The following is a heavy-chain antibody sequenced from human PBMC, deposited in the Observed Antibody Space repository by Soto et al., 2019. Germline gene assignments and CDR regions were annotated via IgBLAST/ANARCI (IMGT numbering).Heavy chain of an antibody. CDR2: ISHSGST. J-gene: IGHJ4*02. CDR3: AREYTYGSNFFDC. D-gene: IGHD2-2*02. CDR1: GGSISSAAYY. V-gene: IGHV4-31*03. Sequence: QVQLQESGPGLVKPSQTLSLTCTVSGGSISSAAYYWSWIRQHPGKGLERIGYISHSGSTYYNPSLKSRVIISVDTSKNQFSLSLTSVTAADTAVYYCAREYTYGSNFFDCWGQGALVTLSS.